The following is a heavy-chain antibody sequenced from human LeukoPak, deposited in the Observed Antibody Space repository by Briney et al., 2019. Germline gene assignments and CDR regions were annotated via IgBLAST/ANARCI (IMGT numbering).Heavy chain of an antibody. Sequence: GGSLRLPCAASGFTFSSYAMSWVRQAPGKGLEWVSAISGSGGSTYYADSVQGRFTISRDNSKNTLYLQMNSLRAEDTAVYYCAKQVVIAPPWDWGQGTLVTVSS. V-gene: IGHV3-23*01. J-gene: IGHJ4*02. D-gene: IGHD2-21*01. CDR2: ISGSGGST. CDR3: AKQVVIAPPWD. CDR1: GFTFSSYA.